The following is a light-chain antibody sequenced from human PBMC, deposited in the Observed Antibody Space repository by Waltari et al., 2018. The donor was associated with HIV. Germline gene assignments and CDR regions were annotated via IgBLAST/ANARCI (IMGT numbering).Light chain of an antibody. CDR1: RSFSTY. V-gene: IGKV1-39*01. CDR3: QQSYSPPCT. J-gene: IGKJ2*02. CDR2: AAS. Sequence: DILVTQSPFSLSASVGDRVTLTCRARRSFSTYLYWYQQKPGKAPKLLIYAASSWQSGVPERFSGSGSGSDFTLTISSLQLEDLGIYFCQQSYSPPCTFGQGTKLEIK.